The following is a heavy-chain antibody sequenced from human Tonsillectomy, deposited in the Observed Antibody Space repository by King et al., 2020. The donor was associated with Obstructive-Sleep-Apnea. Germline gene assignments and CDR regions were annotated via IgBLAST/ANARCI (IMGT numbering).Heavy chain of an antibody. CDR3: AAEITGTEAFDI. Sequence: IQLVQSGPEVMEPGTSVKVPCRASGFTFSSSTMHWVRQARGQRLEWIGGVVVGSGNTNYAQKFQERVTITRDMSTRTTYMELSSLRSEDTAVFYCAAEITGTEAFDIWGQGTVVTVSS. D-gene: IGHD1-20*01. J-gene: IGHJ3*02. CDR2: VVVGSGNT. CDR1: GFTFSSST. V-gene: IGHV1-58*02.